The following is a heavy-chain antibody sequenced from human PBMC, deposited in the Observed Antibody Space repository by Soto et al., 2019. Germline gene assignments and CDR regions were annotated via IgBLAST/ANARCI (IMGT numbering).Heavy chain of an antibody. J-gene: IGHJ4*02. Sequence: QVQLQESGPGLVKPSETLSLTCTVSGGSVNTFYWSWIRQPPGKGLEWVGHVYYTGSTDYNPSLKRRVTISVDTTKNQVSLKLNSVTTADTAVYFCSRDWGRSNYLDYWGQGTLVTVSS. CDR3: SRDWGRSNYLDY. V-gene: IGHV4-59*02. CDR1: GGSVNTFY. D-gene: IGHD3-16*01. CDR2: VYYTGST.